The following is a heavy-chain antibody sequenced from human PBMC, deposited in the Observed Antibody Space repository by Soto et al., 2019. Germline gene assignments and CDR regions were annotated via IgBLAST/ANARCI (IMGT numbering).Heavy chain of an antibody. J-gene: IGHJ4*02. CDR1: GYTFTSYA. CDR3: ARAPSGYYFDN. D-gene: IGHD3-10*01. CDR2: INTDNGNT. Sequence: VKVSCKASGYTFTSYAIHWVRQAPGQRLECMGWINTDNGNTKYSQKFQGRVTITRDTSASTAYMELSSLTSEDTAVYFCARAPSGYYFDNWGPGTLVTVSS. V-gene: IGHV1-3*04.